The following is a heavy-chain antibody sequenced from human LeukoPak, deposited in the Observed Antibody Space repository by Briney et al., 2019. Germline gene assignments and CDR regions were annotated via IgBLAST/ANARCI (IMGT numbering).Heavy chain of an antibody. V-gene: IGHV3-21*01. D-gene: IGHD3-3*01. Sequence: PGGSLRLSCAASGFTFSSYSMNWVRQAPGKGLEWVSSISSSSSYIYYADSVKGRFTISRDNAKNSLYLQMNSLRAEDTAVYYCARDIVRGVVIIQYYYYYMDVWGKGTTVTVSS. CDR2: ISSSSSYI. J-gene: IGHJ6*03. CDR3: ARDIVRGVVIIQYYYYYMDV. CDR1: GFTFSSYS.